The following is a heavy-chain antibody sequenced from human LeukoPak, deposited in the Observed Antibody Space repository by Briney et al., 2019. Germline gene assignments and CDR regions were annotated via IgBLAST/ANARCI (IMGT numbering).Heavy chain of an antibody. V-gene: IGHV4-38-2*02. Sequence: SETLSLTCTVSGYSISSGYYWGWIRQPPGKGLEWIGSIYHSGSTYYNPSLKSRVTISVDTSKNQFSLKLSSVTAADTAVYYCARDLTTAGGPFDYWGQGTLVTVSS. CDR3: ARDLTTAGGPFDY. CDR2: IYHSGST. J-gene: IGHJ4*02. CDR1: GYSISSGYY. D-gene: IGHD4-11*01.